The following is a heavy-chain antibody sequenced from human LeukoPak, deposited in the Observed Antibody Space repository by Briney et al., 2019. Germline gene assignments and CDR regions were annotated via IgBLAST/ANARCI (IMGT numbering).Heavy chain of an antibody. V-gene: IGHV4-61*01. J-gene: IGHJ4*02. D-gene: IGHD3-10*01. CDR1: GGSVSKNYYY. CDR3: ARSSMLWFGELFS. Sequence: SETLSLTCSVSGGSVSKNYYYWSWIRQPPGKGLEWIGYIYYSGSTNYNPSLKSRVTISVDTSKNQFSLKLSSVTAADTAVYYCARSSMLWFGELFSWGQGTLVTVSS. CDR2: IYYSGST.